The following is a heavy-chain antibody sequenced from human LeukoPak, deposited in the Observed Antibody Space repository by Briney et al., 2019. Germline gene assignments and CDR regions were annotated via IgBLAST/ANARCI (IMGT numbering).Heavy chain of an antibody. CDR2: MNPNSGNT. Sequence: GASVTVSCTASGYTFTSYDINWVRQATGQGLEWMGWMNPNSGNTGYAQKFQGRVTMTRNTSISTAYMELSSLRSEDTAVYYCARGRGSGWGYYYYYGMDVWGQGTTVTVSS. V-gene: IGHV1-8*01. CDR3: ARGRGSGWGYYYYYGMDV. D-gene: IGHD6-19*01. CDR1: GYTFTSYD. J-gene: IGHJ6*02.